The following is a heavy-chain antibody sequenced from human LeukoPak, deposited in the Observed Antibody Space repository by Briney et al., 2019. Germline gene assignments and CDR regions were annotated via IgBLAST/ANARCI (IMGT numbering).Heavy chain of an antibody. D-gene: IGHD2-2*01. Sequence: SVKVSCKASGGTFSSYSISWVRQAPGQGPEWLGRITPNLAITDYAQKFRGRVTLTADKSTSTVYMELGSLTSEDTAAYYCASDSALRCSSTSCYFDYWGQGTLVTVSS. V-gene: IGHV1-69*04. CDR2: ITPNLAIT. J-gene: IGHJ4*02. CDR1: GGTFSSYS. CDR3: ASDSALRCSSTSCYFDY.